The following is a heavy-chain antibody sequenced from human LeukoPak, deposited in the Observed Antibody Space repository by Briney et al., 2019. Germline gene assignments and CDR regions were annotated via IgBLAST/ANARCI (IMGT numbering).Heavy chain of an antibody. CDR1: GGSISSTSYY. D-gene: IGHD5-12*01. Sequence: SETLSLTCTASGGSISSTSYYWGWIRQPPGKGLECIGSIFYSGRTYYNPSLKSRVTISVDTSKNQFSLKLSSVTAADTAVYYCARIKYSGPVDYWGQGTLVTVSS. CDR3: ARIKYSGPVDY. V-gene: IGHV4-39*07. CDR2: IFYSGRT. J-gene: IGHJ4*02.